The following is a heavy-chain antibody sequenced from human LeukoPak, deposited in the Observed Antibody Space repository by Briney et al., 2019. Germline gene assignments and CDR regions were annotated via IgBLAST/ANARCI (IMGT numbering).Heavy chain of an antibody. V-gene: IGHV3-33*06. J-gene: IGHJ4*02. CDR3: AKDRDTAMEIDY. CDR1: GFTFNSFG. CDR2: IWYDGSNK. D-gene: IGHD5-18*01. Sequence: PGGSLRLSCAASGFTFNSFGMHWVRQAPGKGLEWVAVIWYDGSNKYYADSVKGRFTISRDNSKNTLYLQMNSLRAEDTAVYYCAKDRDTAMEIDYWGQGTLVTVSS.